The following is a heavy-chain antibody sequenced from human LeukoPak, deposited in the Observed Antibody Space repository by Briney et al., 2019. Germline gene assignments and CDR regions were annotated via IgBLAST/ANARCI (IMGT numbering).Heavy chain of an antibody. CDR3: AREAVAGTLLGY. Sequence: GGSLRLSCAASGFTFSSYAMSGVRQAPGRGLEWVSAISGSGGSTYYADSVKGRFTISRDNSKNTLYLQMNSLRAEDTAVYYCAREAVAGTLLGYWGQGTLVTVSS. D-gene: IGHD6-19*01. CDR2: ISGSGGST. CDR1: GFTFSSYA. J-gene: IGHJ4*02. V-gene: IGHV3-23*01.